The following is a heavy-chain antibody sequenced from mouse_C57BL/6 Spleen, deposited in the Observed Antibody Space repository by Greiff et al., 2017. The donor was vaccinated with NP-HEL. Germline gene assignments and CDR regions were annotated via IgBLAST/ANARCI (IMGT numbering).Heavy chain of an antibody. V-gene: IGHV1-52*01. J-gene: IGHJ1*03. CDR1: GYTFTSYW. CDR3: ARVATTEGFDV. D-gene: IGHD1-1*01. Sequence: QVQLQQPGAELVRPGSSVKLSCKASGYTFTSYWMHWVKQRPIQGLEWIGNIDPSDSETHYNQKFKDKATLTVDKSSSTAYMQLSSLTSEDSAVYYCARVATTEGFDVWGTGTTVTVSS. CDR2: IDPSDSET.